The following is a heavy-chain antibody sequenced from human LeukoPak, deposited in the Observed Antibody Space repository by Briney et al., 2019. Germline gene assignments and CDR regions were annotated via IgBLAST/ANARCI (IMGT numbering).Heavy chain of an antibody. CDR2: IYHSGST. Sequence: SETLSLTCTVSGGSISSYYWGWIRQPPGKGLEWIGYIYHSGSTNYNPSLKSRVTISVDTSKNQFSLKLSSVTAADTAVYYCARGTVPYYYYYGMDVWGQGTTVTVSS. D-gene: IGHD4-17*01. CDR1: GGSISSYY. CDR3: ARGTVPYYYYYGMDV. J-gene: IGHJ6*02. V-gene: IGHV4-59*01.